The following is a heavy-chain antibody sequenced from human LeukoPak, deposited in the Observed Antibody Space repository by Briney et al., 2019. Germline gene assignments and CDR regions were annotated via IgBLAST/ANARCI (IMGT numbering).Heavy chain of an antibody. CDR2: ISGSGGST. CDR3: AKVGVPYYDSSAYFDY. V-gene: IGHV3-23*01. CDR1: GFTFSSYA. J-gene: IGHJ4*02. D-gene: IGHD3-22*01. Sequence: PGGSLRLSCAAYGFTFSSYAMSWVRQAPGKGLEWVSAISGSGGSTYHADSVKGRFTISRDNSKNTLYLQMNSLRAEDTAVYYCAKVGVPYYDSSAYFDYWGQGTLVTVSS.